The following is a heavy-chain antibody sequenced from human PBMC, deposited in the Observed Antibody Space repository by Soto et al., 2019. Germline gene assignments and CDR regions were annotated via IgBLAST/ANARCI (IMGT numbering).Heavy chain of an antibody. CDR3: VRDKRTISGIFPGY. D-gene: IGHD1-1*01. CDR2: INAGNGNT. J-gene: IGHJ4*02. V-gene: IGHV1-3*01. Sequence: ASVKVSCKASGYTFTDYAIQWVRQAPGQRLEWMGWINAGNGNTKYSQKFQGRVTITRDRSKNTVHLQMNNVRAEDTAVYYCVRDKRTISGIFPGYWGQGTQVTVSS. CDR1: GYTFTDYA.